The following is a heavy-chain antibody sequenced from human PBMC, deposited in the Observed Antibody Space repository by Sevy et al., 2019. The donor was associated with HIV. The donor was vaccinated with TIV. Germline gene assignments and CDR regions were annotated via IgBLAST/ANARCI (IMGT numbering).Heavy chain of an antibody. Sequence: GGSLRLSCSASGFTFSNFAMHWVRQAPGKGLEYVSAISTDGDNTYYADSVKGRFTISRDNSKNTLYLQMSSLRAEDTAVYYCVKDRARQQLLYWFDPWGQGTLVTVSS. CDR1: GFTFSNFA. D-gene: IGHD3-10*01. CDR2: ISTDGDNT. V-gene: IGHV3-64D*06. CDR3: VKDRARQQLLYWFDP. J-gene: IGHJ5*02.